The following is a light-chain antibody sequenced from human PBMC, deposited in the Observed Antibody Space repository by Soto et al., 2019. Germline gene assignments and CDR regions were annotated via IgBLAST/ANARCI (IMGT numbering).Light chain of an antibody. CDR2: GAS. CDR3: QQYGGSAYT. J-gene: IGKJ2*01. Sequence: EIVLTQSPGTLSLSPGERATLSCRASQSISSSYLAWYQQKPGQAPRLLIYGASSRATGIPDRFSGSGSGTDFTLTISRLEPEDFAVYYCQQYGGSAYTFGQGTNLEIK. V-gene: IGKV3-20*01. CDR1: QSISSSY.